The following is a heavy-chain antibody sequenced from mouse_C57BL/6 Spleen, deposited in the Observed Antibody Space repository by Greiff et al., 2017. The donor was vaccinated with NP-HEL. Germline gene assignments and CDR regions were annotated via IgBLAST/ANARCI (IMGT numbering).Heavy chain of an antibody. D-gene: IGHD1-1*01. V-gene: IGHV10-1*01. CDR3: VRESTYYYGSSYGYFDV. Sequence: EVHLVESGGGLVQPKGSLKLSCAASGFSFNTYAMNWVRQAPGKGLEWVARIRSKSNNYATYYADSVKDRFTISRDDSESMLYLQMNNLKTEDTAMYYCVRESTYYYGSSYGYFDVWGTGTTVTVSS. CDR2: IRSKSNNYAT. J-gene: IGHJ1*03. CDR1: GFSFNTYA.